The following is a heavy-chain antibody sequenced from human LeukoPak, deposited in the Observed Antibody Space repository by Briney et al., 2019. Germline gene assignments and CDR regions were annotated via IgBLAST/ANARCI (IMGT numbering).Heavy chain of an antibody. D-gene: IGHD2-8*01. J-gene: IGHJ4*02. V-gene: IGHV1-18*01. CDR2: ISTYNDNT. CDR3: ARVADCTNGVCYPYYFDY. CDR1: GYTFNTYN. Sequence: VKVSCKASGYTFNTYNINWVRQAPGQGLEWMGWISTYNDNTNYAQKFQGRVTMTTDTFTSTAYMELRSLRSDDTAVYYCARVADCTNGVCYPYYFDYWGQGTLVTVSS.